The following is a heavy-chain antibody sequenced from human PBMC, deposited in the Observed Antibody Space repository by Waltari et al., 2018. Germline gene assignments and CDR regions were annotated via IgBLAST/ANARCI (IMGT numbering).Heavy chain of an antibody. CDR2: ISGSGGST. Sequence: EVQLLESGGGLVQPGGSLRLSCTASGFTFSSYAMSWVRQAPGKGLEWVSAISGSGGSTYYADSVKGRFTISRDNSKNTLYLQMNSLRAEDTAVYYCAKGSRIGVDFWSGTILFDYWGQGTLVTVSS. CDR3: AKGSRIGVDFWSGTILFDY. CDR1: GFTFSSYA. V-gene: IGHV3-23*01. J-gene: IGHJ4*02. D-gene: IGHD3-3*01.